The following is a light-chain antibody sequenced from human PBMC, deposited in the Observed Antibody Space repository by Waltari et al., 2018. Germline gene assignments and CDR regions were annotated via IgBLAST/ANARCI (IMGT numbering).Light chain of an antibody. J-gene: IGLJ3*02. CDR1: PRDICRL. CDR2: EVT. Sequence: QSALTQPASVSGSPGQSITISCPVTPRDICRLVTWYQQHPDKVPKLIIFEVTQRPSGVSNRFSGSKSGNTASLTISGLQAEDEANYYCCSYAGSHSLMFGGGTKLTVL. CDR3: CSYAGSHSLM. V-gene: IGLV2-23*02.